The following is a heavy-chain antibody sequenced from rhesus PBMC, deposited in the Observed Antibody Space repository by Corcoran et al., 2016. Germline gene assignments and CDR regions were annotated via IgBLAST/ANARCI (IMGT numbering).Heavy chain of an antibody. CDR3: ASGAAAGRRFDY. V-gene: IGHV4-169*02. CDR2: FYGSGSST. Sequence: QLQLQESGPGLVKPSETLSVTCAVSGGSISSSYWSWIRQAPGKGLEWIGYFYGSGSSTNYNPYLKSLVTLSVDTSKNQLSLKLSSVTAADTAVYYCASGAAAGRRFDYWGQGVLVTVSS. D-gene: IGHD6-25*01. J-gene: IGHJ4*01. CDR1: GGSISSSY.